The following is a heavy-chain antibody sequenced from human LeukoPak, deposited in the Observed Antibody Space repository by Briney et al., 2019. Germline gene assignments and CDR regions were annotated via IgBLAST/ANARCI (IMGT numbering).Heavy chain of an antibody. V-gene: IGHV3-74*01. CDR3: ARDHYGDYYFDY. CDR1: GFTFSSHW. J-gene: IGHJ4*02. Sequence: GGSLRLSCAASGFTFSSHWMHWVRQAPGKGLVWVSRINSDGSSISYADSVKGRFTISRDNSKNTLYLQMNSLRAEDTAVYYCARDHYGDYYFDYWGQGTLVTVSS. CDR2: INSDGSSI. D-gene: IGHD4-17*01.